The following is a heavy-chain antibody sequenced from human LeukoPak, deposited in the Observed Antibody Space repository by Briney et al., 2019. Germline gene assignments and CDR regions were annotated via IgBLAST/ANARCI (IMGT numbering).Heavy chain of an antibody. J-gene: IGHJ4*02. CDR3: AVSFGSYDAAFY. V-gene: IGHV4-38-2*02. CDR2: VYHSGRA. Sequence: SDTLSLTCSIYGYSITNGYYWGWIRQAPGKGLQWIGSVYHSGRANYNPSFKSRATISADTSKNKFSLKLRSVTAPDTAVYYCAVSFGSYDAAFYWGQGTRVTVSS. CDR1: GYSITNGYY. D-gene: IGHD3-3*01.